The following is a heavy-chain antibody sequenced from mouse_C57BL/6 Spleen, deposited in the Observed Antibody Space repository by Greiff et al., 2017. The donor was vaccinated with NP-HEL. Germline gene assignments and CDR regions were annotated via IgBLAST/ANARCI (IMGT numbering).Heavy chain of an antibody. CDR1: GYSITSGYY. V-gene: IGHV3-6*01. D-gene: IGHD1-1*01. Sequence: EVQLVESGPGLVKPSQSLSLTCSVTGYSITSGYYWNWIRQFPGNQLEWMGYISYDGSTNYNPSLKNRISITRDTSKNQFFLQLNSVTTEDTATYYCVRRGNYLPFAYWGQGTLVTVSA. CDR3: VRRGNYLPFAY. CDR2: ISYDGST. J-gene: IGHJ3*01.